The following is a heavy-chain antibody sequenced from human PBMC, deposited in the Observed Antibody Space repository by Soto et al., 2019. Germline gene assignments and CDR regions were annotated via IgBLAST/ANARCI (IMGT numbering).Heavy chain of an antibody. CDR1: GFAVSDTY. D-gene: IGHD2-21*02. V-gene: IGHV3-53*01. J-gene: IGHJ4*02. Sequence: EVQLAESGGGLIQPGGSLRLSCAASGFAVSDTYMSWFRQAPGKGLECVSVIYDNGNTYYAESVSGRFTISRDHSKNTLFLKTNTLRPEDTAIYYCARSIGTGDTLQIGDSWGQGTLVTVS. CDR2: IYDNGNT. CDR3: ARSIGTGDTLQIGDS.